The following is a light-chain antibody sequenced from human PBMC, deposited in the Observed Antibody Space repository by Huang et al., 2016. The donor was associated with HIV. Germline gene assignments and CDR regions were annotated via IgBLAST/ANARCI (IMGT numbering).Light chain of an antibody. Sequence: EIVLTQSPATLSLSPGERATLSCRASQNVTDSLAWYQQKPGHAPSLLIYRAANRATGTPARFSGSGSGTDFTLTISSLEPEDFAIYYCQERIQWPRLTFGGGTKVEIK. CDR1: QNVTDS. CDR3: QERIQWPRLT. J-gene: IGKJ4*01. CDR2: RAA. V-gene: IGKV3-11*01.